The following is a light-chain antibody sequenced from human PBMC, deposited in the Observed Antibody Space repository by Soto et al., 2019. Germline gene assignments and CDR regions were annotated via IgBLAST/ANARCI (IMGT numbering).Light chain of an antibody. J-gene: IGLJ3*02. V-gene: IGLV2-23*01. CDR3: CSYAGDSTLM. CDR1: SSDIGSYNL. CDR2: EDT. Sequence: QSALTQPASVSGSPGQSITISCTGTSSDIGSYNLVSWYQHHPGKAPKLMIYEDTKRPSGVSPRFSGSKSGVTASLTISGLQADDEGDYYCCSYAGDSTLMFGGGTKLTVL.